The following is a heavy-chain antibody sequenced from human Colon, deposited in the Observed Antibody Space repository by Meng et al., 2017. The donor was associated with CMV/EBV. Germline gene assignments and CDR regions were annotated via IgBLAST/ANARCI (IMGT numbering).Heavy chain of an antibody. CDR3: VRDPGYGDPRGF. V-gene: IGHV3-66*01. J-gene: IGHJ1*01. CDR2: IYDDDST. D-gene: IGHD2-21*02. CDR1: GFTVSTSY. Sequence: EVQLVGSGGGLVQTGGALRLSCAASGFTVSTSYMSWVRQAPGKGLEWVSIIYDDDSTYYADSVYDRFTISRDISKNTVYLQVNSLRAEDTAVYYCVRDPGYGDPRGFWGQGTLVTVSS.